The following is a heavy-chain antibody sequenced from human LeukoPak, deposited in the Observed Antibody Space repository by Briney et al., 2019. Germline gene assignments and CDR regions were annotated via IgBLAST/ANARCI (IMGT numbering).Heavy chain of an antibody. CDR3: ARVTGYMVEDYFDS. Sequence: SVKVSCKASGGTFSGYAISWVRQAPGQGLKWMGGTIPIFGTANYTQNFQGRVTITADTSTNTAYMELSSLRSEDTAVYYCARVTGYMVEDYFDSWGQGTLVTVSS. V-gene: IGHV1-69*06. CDR2: TIPIFGTA. J-gene: IGHJ4*02. D-gene: IGHD6-13*01. CDR1: GGTFSGYA.